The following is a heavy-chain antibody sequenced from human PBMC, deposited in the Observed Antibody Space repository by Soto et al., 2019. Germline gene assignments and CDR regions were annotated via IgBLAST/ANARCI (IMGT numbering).Heavy chain of an antibody. Sequence: EVQLLESGGGLVQPGGSLRLSCAASGFTFSSYAMSWVRQAPGKGLEWVSVISGSGSSTYYRDSVKGRFTISRDNSKNTLYLRMNRRSAEDTAVYYCGKGGPLSVGGWLFRSQYYYDGMDVWGQGTTVTFCS. J-gene: IGHJ6*02. D-gene: IGHD3-22*01. CDR2: ISGSGSST. V-gene: IGHV3-23*01. CDR1: GFTFSSYA. CDR3: GKGGPLSVGGWLFRSQYYYDGMDV.